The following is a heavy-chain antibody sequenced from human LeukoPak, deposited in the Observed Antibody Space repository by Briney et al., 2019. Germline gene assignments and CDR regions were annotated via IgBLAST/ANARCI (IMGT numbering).Heavy chain of an antibody. CDR3: AKERAGAFDY. D-gene: IGHD3-10*01. V-gene: IGHV3-7*01. CDR2: IKQDGSET. CDR1: GFTFSNYW. J-gene: IGHJ4*02. Sequence: GGSLRLSCAASGFTFSNYWMNWVRQAPGKGLEWVANIKQDGSETYYVDSVKGRFTISRDNAKNSLYLQMNSLRAEDTAVYYCAKERAGAFDYWGQGTLVTVSS.